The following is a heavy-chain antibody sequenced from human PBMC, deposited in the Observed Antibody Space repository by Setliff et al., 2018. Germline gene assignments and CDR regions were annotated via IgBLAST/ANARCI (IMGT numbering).Heavy chain of an antibody. CDR2: IYYRGDT. Sequence: PSETLSLTCTVSGASLSSGTYYWGWIRQPPGKGLEWIGRIYYRGDTYYNASLKSRVTMSIDKSKNEFSLKMSSVTAADTAVYYCARAPRYFDSTGSYFDGWGQGTLVTVSS. CDR3: ARAPRYFDSTGSYFDG. J-gene: IGHJ4*02. V-gene: IGHV4-39*07. D-gene: IGHD3-22*01. CDR1: GASLSSGTYY.